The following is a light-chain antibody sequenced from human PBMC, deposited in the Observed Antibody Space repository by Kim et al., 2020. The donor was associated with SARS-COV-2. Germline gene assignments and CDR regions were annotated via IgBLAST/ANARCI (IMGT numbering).Light chain of an antibody. J-gene: IGLJ2*01. V-gene: IGLV3-19*01. CDR1: SLRTDY. Sequence: VALGQTVRITCQGDSLRTDYATWYQQKPGQAPIVVIYGKNTRPSGIPDRFSGSRAGNTASLTITGTQAGDEADYYCNSRDSNDNVVFGGGTKVTVL. CDR2: GKN. CDR3: NSRDSNDNVV.